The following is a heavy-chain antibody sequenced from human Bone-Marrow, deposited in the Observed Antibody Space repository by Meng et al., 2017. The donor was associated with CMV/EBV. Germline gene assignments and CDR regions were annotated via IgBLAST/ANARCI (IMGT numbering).Heavy chain of an antibody. Sequence: GGSLRLSCAASGFTFSTYGIHWVRQAPGKGLEWVAFIRYDGSNKCYVDSVKGRFTISRDNSKNTLYLQMNSLRAEDTAVYYCAKDRIKRMTTGFDYWGQG. J-gene: IGHJ4*02. V-gene: IGHV3-30*02. CDR3: AKDRIKRMTTGFDY. CDR1: GFTFSTYG. D-gene: IGHD4-11*01. CDR2: IRYDGSNK.